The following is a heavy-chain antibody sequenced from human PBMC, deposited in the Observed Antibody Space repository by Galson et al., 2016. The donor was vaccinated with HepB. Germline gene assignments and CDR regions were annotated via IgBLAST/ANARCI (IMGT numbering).Heavy chain of an antibody. J-gene: IGHJ3*01. V-gene: IGHV4-39*01. CDR1: GGSISSSSYF. CDR2: IYYSGTT. D-gene: IGHD6-19*01. Sequence: ETLSLTCTVPGGSISSSSYFWAWIRQPPGKGLEWIGSIYYSGTTHYNPSLQSRVSISVDTSKNQFSLRLTSVSAADTATYLCARQDRAGLVNFWGQGTMVTVSS. CDR3: ARQDRAGLVNF.